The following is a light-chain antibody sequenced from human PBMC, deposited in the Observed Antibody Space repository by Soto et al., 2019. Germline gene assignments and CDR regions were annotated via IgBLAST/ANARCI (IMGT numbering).Light chain of an antibody. CDR1: QSVSSSS. Sequence: EIVLTQSPGTLSLSPGERATLSCRASQSVSSSSLAWYQQTPGQAPRLLIYGVSSRATGIPDRFSGSGSGTDFTLTISRLEPEDFAVYYCQHYGSSWTFGQGTKVDIK. V-gene: IGKV3-20*01. CDR2: GVS. CDR3: QHYGSSWT. J-gene: IGKJ1*01.